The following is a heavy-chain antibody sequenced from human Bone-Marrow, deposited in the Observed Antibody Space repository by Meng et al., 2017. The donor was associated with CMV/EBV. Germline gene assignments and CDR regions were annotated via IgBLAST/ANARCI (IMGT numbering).Heavy chain of an antibody. CDR2: ISGSGGST. CDR1: GFPFRTYA. D-gene: IGHD3-10*01. Sequence: GGSLRLSCAASGFPFRTYAMSWVRQAPGKGLEWVSTISGSGGSTYYADSVKGRYTISRHNSKNTLYLQMNSLRVEDTAVYYCAKALEPISSGSYYIPFDYWGQGTRVTVSS. CDR3: AKALEPISSGSYYIPFDY. J-gene: IGHJ4*02. V-gene: IGHV3-23*01.